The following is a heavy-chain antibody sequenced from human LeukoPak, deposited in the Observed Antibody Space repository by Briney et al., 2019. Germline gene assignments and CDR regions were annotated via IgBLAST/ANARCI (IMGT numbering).Heavy chain of an antibody. CDR2: IYYSGST. CDR1: GGSFSSYY. CDR3: ARDKGQSLTYYYYMDV. Sequence: SETLSLTCAVYGGSFSSYYWSWIRQPPGKGLEWIGYIYYSGSTNYNPSLKSRVTISVDTSKNQFSLKLSSVTAADTAVYYCARDKGQSLTYYYYMDVWGKGTTVTVSS. J-gene: IGHJ6*03. V-gene: IGHV4-59*01.